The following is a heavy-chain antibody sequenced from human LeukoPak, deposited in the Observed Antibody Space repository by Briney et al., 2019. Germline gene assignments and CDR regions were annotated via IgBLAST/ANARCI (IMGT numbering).Heavy chain of an antibody. CDR1: GFTFTNYA. Sequence: GGSLRLSCAASGFTFTNYAMSWVRQAPGKGLEWVSAINGNGGNTYYADSVEGRFTISRDNSKNTLYLQMDRLRVEDSAVYYCVRDGDIVVVITFDYWGQGTLVTVSS. CDR2: INGNGGNT. D-gene: IGHD3-22*01. CDR3: VRDGDIVVVITFDY. V-gene: IGHV3-23*01. J-gene: IGHJ4*02.